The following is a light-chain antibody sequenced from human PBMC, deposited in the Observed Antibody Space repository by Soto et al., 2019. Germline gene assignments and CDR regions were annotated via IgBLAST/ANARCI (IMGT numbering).Light chain of an antibody. J-gene: IGKJ4*01. Sequence: DCQLNQYHTTLSASVGDRVTISFRASQSISSWLAWYQQKPGKAPKLLIYDASSLESGVPSRFSGSGSGTEFTLTISSLQPDDFATYCCQEYNSYALTFCGVS. CDR1: QSISSW. CDR3: QEYNSYALT. CDR2: DAS. V-gene: IGKV1-5*01.